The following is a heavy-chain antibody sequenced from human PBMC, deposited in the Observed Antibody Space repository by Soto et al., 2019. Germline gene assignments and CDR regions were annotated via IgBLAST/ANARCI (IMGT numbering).Heavy chain of an antibody. V-gene: IGHV3-21*01. D-gene: IGHD3-9*01. J-gene: IGHJ4*02. CDR3: ARDFVAWSRDY. CDR1: GFTFTTYS. CDR2: IRRDSSYI. Sequence: PGGSLRLSCAASGFTFTTYSMTWVRQAPGKGLEWVSSIRRDSSYIYYADSLKGRFTISRDNAKNSLYLQMNSLRAEDTAVYYSARDFVAWSRDYWGQGTLVTVCS.